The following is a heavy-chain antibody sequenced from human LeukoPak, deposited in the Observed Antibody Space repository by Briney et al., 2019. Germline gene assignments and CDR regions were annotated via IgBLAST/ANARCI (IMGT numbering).Heavy chain of an antibody. CDR3: ARSGITIFGVVTLTSWGYYYMDV. D-gene: IGHD3-3*01. CDR1: GYTFTSYD. Sequence: ASVKVSCKASGYTFTSYDINWVRQATGQGLEWMGWMNPNSGNTGYAQKFQGRVTMTRNTSISTANMELSSLRSEDTAVYYCARSGITIFGVVTLTSWGYYYMDVWGKGTTVTVSS. J-gene: IGHJ6*03. V-gene: IGHV1-8*01. CDR2: MNPNSGNT.